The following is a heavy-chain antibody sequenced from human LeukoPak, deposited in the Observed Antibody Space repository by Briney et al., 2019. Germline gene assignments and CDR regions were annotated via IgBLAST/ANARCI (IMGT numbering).Heavy chain of an antibody. D-gene: IGHD2-15*01. CDR2: ISSSGSTI. V-gene: IGHV3-48*03. J-gene: IGHJ3*02. CDR3: ARVHCSGGSCYRDAFDI. CDR1: GFTFSSYE. Sequence: GGSLRLSCAASGFTFSSYEMNWVRQAPGKGLEWVSYISSSGSTIYYADSVKGRFTISRDNAKNSLYLQMNSLRAEDTAVYYCARVHCSGGSCYRDAFDIWGQGTMVTVSS.